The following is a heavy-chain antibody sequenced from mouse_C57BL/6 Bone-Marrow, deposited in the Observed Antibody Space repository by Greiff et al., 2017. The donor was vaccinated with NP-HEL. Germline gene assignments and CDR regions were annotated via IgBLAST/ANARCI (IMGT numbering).Heavy chain of an antibody. CDR3: TRERFDGYYVRWYFDV. J-gene: IGHJ1*03. D-gene: IGHD2-3*01. V-gene: IGHV5-9-1*02. CDR1: GFTFSSYA. Sequence: EVQLVESGEGLVKPGGSLKLSCAASGFTFSSYAMSWVRQTPEKRLEWVAYISSGGDYISYADTVKGRFTISRDNARNTLYLQMSSLKSEDTAMYYCTRERFDGYYVRWYFDVWGTGTTVTVSS. CDR2: ISSGGDYI.